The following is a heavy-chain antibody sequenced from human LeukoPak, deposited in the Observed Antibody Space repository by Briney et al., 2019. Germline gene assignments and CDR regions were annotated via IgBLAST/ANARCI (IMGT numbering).Heavy chain of an antibody. J-gene: IGHJ2*01. V-gene: IGHV3-20*04. CDR3: ARGAGNYYFDF. D-gene: IGHD3-10*01. Sequence: GGSLRLSCVASGFTFDDYGMTWVRQAPGKGLEWVSGVNWNGGTTHYGDSVRGRFTISRDNAKNSLYLQMNSLKAEDTALYYCARGAGNYYFDFWGRGTLVTVSS. CDR1: GFTFDDYG. CDR2: VNWNGGTT.